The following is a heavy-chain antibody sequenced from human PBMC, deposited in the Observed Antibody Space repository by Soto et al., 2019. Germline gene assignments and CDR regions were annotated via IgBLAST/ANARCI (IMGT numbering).Heavy chain of an antibody. CDR1: GYTFTSYD. J-gene: IGHJ4*02. CDR3: ARGTVLGYCSGGSCSDQLYYFDY. D-gene: IGHD2-15*01. CDR2: MNPNSGNT. Sequence: GSVKVSCKAAGYTFTSYDINWVRQATGQGLEWMGWMNPNSGNTGYAQKFQGRVTMTRNTSISTAYMELSSLRSEDTAVYYCARGTVLGYCSGGSCSDQLYYFDYWGQGTLVTLSS. V-gene: IGHV1-8*01.